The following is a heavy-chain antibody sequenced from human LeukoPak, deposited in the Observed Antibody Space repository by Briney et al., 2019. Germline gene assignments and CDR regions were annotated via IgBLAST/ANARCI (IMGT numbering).Heavy chain of an antibody. CDR1: GGSIGSSSYY. V-gene: IGHV4-39*01. J-gene: IGHJ4*02. CDR2: IYYSGST. D-gene: IGHD6-19*01. CDR3: ARQVVAVAGTGYFDY. Sequence: SEALSLTCTVSGGSIGSSSYYWGWIRQPPGKGLEGIESIYYSGSTYYNASLKSRGTISVDTSKNQFSLKLNSVTAADTAVYFCARQVVAVAGTGYFDYWRQGTLVTVSS.